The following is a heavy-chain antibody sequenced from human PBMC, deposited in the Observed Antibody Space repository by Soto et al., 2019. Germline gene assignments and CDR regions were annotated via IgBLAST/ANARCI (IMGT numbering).Heavy chain of an antibody. Sequence: GGSLRLSCAASGFAFTRYTVNCSRQAPGKGLEWVSSISSTTNYIYYGDSMKGRFTISRDNAKNSLYLEMNSLRAEDTAVYYCARESEDLTSNFDYWGQGTLVTVYS. J-gene: IGHJ4*02. CDR3: ARESEDLTSNFDY. CDR1: GFAFTRYT. CDR2: ISSTTNYI. V-gene: IGHV3-21*06.